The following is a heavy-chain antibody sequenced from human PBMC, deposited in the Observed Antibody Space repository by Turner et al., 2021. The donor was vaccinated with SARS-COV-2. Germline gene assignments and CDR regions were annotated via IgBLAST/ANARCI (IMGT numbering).Heavy chain of an antibody. J-gene: IGHJ4*02. Sequence: EVQLVESGGGLVQPGGSLRLSCAASGFTFSNYWMSWVRQAPGKGLEWVANIKQDGSEKYYVDSVKGRFTISRDNAKNSLYLQMNSLRAEDTAVYYCASTSSSSWYFDYWGQGTLVTVSS. V-gene: IGHV3-7*01. CDR3: ASTSSSSWYFDY. CDR1: GFTFSNYW. D-gene: IGHD6-13*01. CDR2: IKQDGSEK.